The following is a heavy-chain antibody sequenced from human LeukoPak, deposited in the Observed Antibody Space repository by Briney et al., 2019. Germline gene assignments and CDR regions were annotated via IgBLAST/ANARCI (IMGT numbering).Heavy chain of an antibody. J-gene: IGHJ2*01. Sequence: GGSLRLSCAASGFTFDDYAMHWVRQAPGKGLEWVSGISWNSGSIGYAGSVKGRFTISRDNAKNSLYLQMNSLRAEDMALYYCAKGVSSSWYWYFDLWGRGTLVTVSS. CDR2: ISWNSGSI. CDR1: GFTFDDYA. V-gene: IGHV3-9*03. CDR3: AKGVSSSWYWYFDL. D-gene: IGHD6-13*01.